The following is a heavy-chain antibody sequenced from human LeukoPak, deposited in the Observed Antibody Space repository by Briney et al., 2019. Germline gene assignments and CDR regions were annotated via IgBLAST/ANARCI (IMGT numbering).Heavy chain of an antibody. Sequence: PSETLSLTCTVFGGSISSYYWSWIRQPPGKGLEWIGYIYYSGSTNYNPSLKSRVTISVDTSKNQFSLRLSSVTAADTAVYYCARTPRNFGCIDYWGQGTLVTVSS. CDR1: GGSISSYY. D-gene: IGHD2-15*01. J-gene: IGHJ4*02. CDR3: ARTPRNFGCIDY. V-gene: IGHV4-59*01. CDR2: IYYSGST.